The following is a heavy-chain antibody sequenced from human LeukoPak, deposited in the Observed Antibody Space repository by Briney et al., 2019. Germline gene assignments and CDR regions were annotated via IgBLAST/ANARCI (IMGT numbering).Heavy chain of an antibody. J-gene: IGHJ3*02. Sequence: GGSLRLSCAATGFTFRNYVMSWVRQAPGKGLEWVSDTSGSGGSTYYADSVKGRFTISRDNSKNTLYLQMNSLRAEDTAVYYCAKDNTVTTWVDAFDIWGQGTMVTVSS. V-gene: IGHV3-23*01. CDR3: AKDNTVTTWVDAFDI. CDR1: GFTFRNYV. D-gene: IGHD4-17*01. CDR2: TSGSGGST.